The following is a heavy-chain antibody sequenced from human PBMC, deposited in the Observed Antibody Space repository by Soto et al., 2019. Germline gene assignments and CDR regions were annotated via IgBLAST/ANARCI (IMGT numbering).Heavy chain of an antibody. V-gene: IGHV3-15*01. CDR1: GSTFSNAW. J-gene: IGHJ6*02. CDR2: IKSKTDGGTT. D-gene: IGHD2-2*01. Sequence: GGSLRLSCAASGSTFSNAWMSWVRQAPGKGLEWVGGIKSKTDGGTTDYAAPVKGRFTISRDDSKNTLYLQMNSLKTEDTAVYYCTTDCRSNSCSDYYYYGMDVWGQGTTVTVSS. CDR3: TTDCRSNSCSDYYYYGMDV.